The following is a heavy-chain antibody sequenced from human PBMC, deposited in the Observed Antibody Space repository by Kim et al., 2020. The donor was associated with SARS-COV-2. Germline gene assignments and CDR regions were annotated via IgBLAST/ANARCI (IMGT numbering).Heavy chain of an antibody. D-gene: IGHD2-21*02. J-gene: IGHJ2*01. V-gene: IGHV4-59*13. CDR3: ARVGCGGDCYSVWYFDL. CDR1: GGSISSYY. Sequence: SETLSLTCTVSGGSISSYYWSWIRQPPGKGLEWIGYIYYSGSTNYNPSLKSRVTISVDTSKNQFSLKLSSVTAADTAVYYCARVGCGGDCYSVWYFDLWGRGTLVTVSS. CDR2: IYYSGST.